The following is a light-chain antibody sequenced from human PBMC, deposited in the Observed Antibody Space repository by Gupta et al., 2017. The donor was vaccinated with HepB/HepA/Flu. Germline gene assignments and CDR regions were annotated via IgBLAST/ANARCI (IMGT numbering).Light chain of an antibody. V-gene: IGKV4-1*01. J-gene: IGKJ3*01. Sequence: DIVMTQSPDSLAVSLGERATINCKSSQSVLYSSNNKNYLAWYQQKPGQPPKLLIYWASTRESGVPDRFSGSGSGTDFTLTISSRQAEDVAVYYCQQDDNTPITFGHGTKVDIK. CDR2: WAS. CDR3: QQDDNTPIT. CDR1: QSVLYSSNNKNY.